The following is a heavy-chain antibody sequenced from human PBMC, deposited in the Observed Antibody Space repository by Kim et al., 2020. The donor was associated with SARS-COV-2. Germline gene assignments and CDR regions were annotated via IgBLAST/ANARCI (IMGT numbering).Heavy chain of an antibody. CDR3: SRKDGYFDY. Sequence: SETLSLTCAVYGGSFSGYYWSWIRQPPGKGLEWIGEINHSGSTNYNPSLKSRGTISVDTSKNQFSLKLSSVTAADTAVFYCSRKDGYFDYWGQGTLVTVS. V-gene: IGHV4-34*01. J-gene: IGHJ4*02. CDR2: INHSGST. CDR1: GGSFSGYY.